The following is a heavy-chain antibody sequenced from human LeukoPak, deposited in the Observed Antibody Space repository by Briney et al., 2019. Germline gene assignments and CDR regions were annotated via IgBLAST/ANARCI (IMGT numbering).Heavy chain of an antibody. D-gene: IGHD6-13*01. Sequence: GSLRLSCAASGFTFSSYAMHWVRQAPGKGLEWVAVISYDGSNKYYADSVKGRFTISRDNSKNTLYLQMNSLRAEDTAVYYCANGSPYSHPSPGPIDYWGQGTLVTVSS. CDR1: GFTFSSYA. CDR2: ISYDGSNK. CDR3: ANGSPYSHPSPGPIDY. J-gene: IGHJ4*02. V-gene: IGHV3-30-3*01.